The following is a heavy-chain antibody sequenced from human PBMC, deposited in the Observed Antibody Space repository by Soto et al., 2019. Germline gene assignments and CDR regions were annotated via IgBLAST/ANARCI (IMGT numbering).Heavy chain of an antibody. J-gene: IGHJ6*02. Sequence: GGSLRLSCAASGFTFSSYSMNWVRQAPGKGLEWVSSISSSSSYIYYADSVKGRFTISRDNAKNSLYLQMNSLRAEDTAVYYCARDRRESTGTYYYDSSGYYGGMDVWGQGTKVTVSS. CDR3: ARDRRESTGTYYYDSSGYYGGMDV. CDR1: GFTFSSYS. D-gene: IGHD3-22*01. V-gene: IGHV3-21*01. CDR2: ISSSSSYI.